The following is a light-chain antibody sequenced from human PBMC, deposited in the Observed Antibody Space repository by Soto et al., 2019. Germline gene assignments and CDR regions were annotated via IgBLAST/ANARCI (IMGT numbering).Light chain of an antibody. Sequence: MHMTPSPPTLSAGVGDTVTITFRASQSISSWLAWYQLKPGKAPKLLIYEASSLESGVPSRFSGSGSWTEFTLTISSLQPDDFATYYCQQYKSYGEFGQGTKVDIK. CDR3: QQYKSYGE. CDR1: QSISSW. CDR2: EAS. V-gene: IGKV1-5*01. J-gene: IGKJ1*01.